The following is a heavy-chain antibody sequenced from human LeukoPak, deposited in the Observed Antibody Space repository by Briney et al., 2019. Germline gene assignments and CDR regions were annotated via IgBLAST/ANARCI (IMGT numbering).Heavy chain of an antibody. CDR1: GYTFTSYG. CDR2: ISTYNGNT. V-gene: IGHV1-18*01. Sequence: ASVKVSCKASGYTFTSYGISWVRQAPGQGLEWMGWISTYNGNTNYAQKVQGRVTMTTDTATSTAYMELRSLRSDDTAVYYCARASLMVGAGDYYYGMDVWGQGTTVTVSS. J-gene: IGHJ6*02. CDR3: ARASLMVGAGDYYYGMDV. D-gene: IGHD1-26*01.